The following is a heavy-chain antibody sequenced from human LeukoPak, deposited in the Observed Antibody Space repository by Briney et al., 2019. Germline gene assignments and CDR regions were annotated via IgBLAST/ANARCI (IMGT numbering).Heavy chain of an antibody. V-gene: IGHV3-23*01. CDR1: GFTLSSYA. J-gene: IGHJ5*02. Sequence: GGSLRLSCAASGFTLSSYAMSWVRQAPGKGLEWVSAISGSGGSTYYADSVKGRFTISRDNSKNTLYLQMNRLRAEDTAVYYCAKSVHWYQLNAFDPWGQGTLVTVSS. CDR2: ISGSGGST. CDR3: AKSVHWYQLNAFDP. D-gene: IGHD2-2*01.